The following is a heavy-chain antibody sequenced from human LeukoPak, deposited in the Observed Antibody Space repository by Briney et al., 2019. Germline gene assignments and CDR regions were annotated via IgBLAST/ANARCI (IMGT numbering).Heavy chain of an antibody. D-gene: IGHD5-12*01. CDR1: GCTFSSYS. Sequence: GGSLRLSCAASGCTFSSYSMNWVRQAPGKGLEWVSSISSSSSYIYYADSVKGRFTISRDNAKKSLYLQMNSMRAEDTAVYYCARVPDPVATILPADYWGQGTLVTVSS. CDR3: ARVPDPVATILPADY. J-gene: IGHJ4*02. V-gene: IGHV3-21*01. CDR2: ISSSSSYI.